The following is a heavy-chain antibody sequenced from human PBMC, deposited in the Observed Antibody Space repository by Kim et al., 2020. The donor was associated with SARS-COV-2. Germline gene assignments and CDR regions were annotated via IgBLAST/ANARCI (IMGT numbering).Heavy chain of an antibody. D-gene: IGHD4-4*01. CDR2: ISYIGNT. CDR1: GGSINSFY. V-gene: IGHV4-59*01. J-gene: IGHJ6*02. CDR3: ARASGTVTTFYYQGMDV. Sequence: SETLSLTCTVSGGSINSFYWSWTRQPPGKGLEWIGYISYIGNTNYNPSLKSRVTISVDTSKNQFSLKLSSVTAADTAVYYCARASGTVTTFYYQGMDVWGQGTTVTVSS.